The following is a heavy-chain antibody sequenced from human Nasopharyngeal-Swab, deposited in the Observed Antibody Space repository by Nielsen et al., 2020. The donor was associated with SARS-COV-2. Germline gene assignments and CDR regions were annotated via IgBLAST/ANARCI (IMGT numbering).Heavy chain of an antibody. V-gene: IGHV3-74*01. CDR3: GRAGSYRIDY. CDR2: INSDGSTK. Sequence: GESLKISCAASGFTFSSYWMQWVRQPPGKGLEWVARINSDGSTKDHADSLQGRFTISRDNAKNAVYLQLNGLRDEDTAVYYCGRAGSYRIDYWGQGTLVTVSS. J-gene: IGHJ4*02. D-gene: IGHD1-14*01. CDR1: GFTFSSYW.